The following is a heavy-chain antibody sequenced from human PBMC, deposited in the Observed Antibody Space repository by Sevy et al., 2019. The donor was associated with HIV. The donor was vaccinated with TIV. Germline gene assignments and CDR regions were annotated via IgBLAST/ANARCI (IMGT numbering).Heavy chain of an antibody. D-gene: IGHD3-3*01. Sequence: GGSLRLSCAASGFTFSSYWMHWVRQVPGKGLVWVSRIKSDGSSTSYADSVKGRFTISRDNAKNTLYLQMNSLRAEDTAVYYCARDTNEWLLDYYFDYWGQGTLVTVSS. CDR2: IKSDGSST. V-gene: IGHV3-74*01. CDR1: GFTFSSYW. J-gene: IGHJ4*02. CDR3: ARDTNEWLLDYYFDY.